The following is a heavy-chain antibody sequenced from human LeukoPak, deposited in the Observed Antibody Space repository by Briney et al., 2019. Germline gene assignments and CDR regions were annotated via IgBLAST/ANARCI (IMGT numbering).Heavy chain of an antibody. CDR1: GYTFTSYG. V-gene: IGHV1-18*01. CDR2: ISAYNGNT. CDR3: ARAYCSGGSCYSFYYYYYMDV. D-gene: IGHD2-15*01. J-gene: IGHJ6*03. Sequence: GASVKVSCKASGYTFTSYGISWVRQAPGQGLGWMGWISAYNGNTNYAQKLQGRVTMTTDTSTSTAYMELRSLRSDDTAVYYCARAYCSGGSCYSFYYYYYMDVWGKGTTVTVSS.